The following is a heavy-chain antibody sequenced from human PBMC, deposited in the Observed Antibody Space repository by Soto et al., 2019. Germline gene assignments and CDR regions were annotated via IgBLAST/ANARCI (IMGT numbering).Heavy chain of an antibody. CDR1: GGTFSSYA. D-gene: IGHD3-22*01. CDR3: ARDRGPSSGYYPYWFDP. Sequence: QVQLVQSGAEVKKPGSSVKVSCKASGGTFSSYAITWVRQAPGQGLEWMGGIIPIFGTANYAQKFQGRVTLTADASTSTAYMELSSLRSEDTAVYDCARDRGPSSGYYPYWFDPWGQGTLVTVSS. V-gene: IGHV1-69*12. CDR2: IIPIFGTA. J-gene: IGHJ5*02.